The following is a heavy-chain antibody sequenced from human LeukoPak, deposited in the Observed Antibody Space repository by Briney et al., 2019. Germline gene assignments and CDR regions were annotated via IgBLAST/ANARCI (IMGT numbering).Heavy chain of an antibody. CDR2: INPNSGGT. J-gene: IGHJ6*02. V-gene: IGHV1-2*02. Sequence: GASVKVSCKASGYTFTGYYMHWVRQAPGRGLEWMGWINPNSGGTNYAQKFQGRVTMTRDTSISTAYMELSRLRSDDTAVYYCAGIPPGYCTNGVCHKGMDVWGQGTTVTVSS. D-gene: IGHD2-8*01. CDR3: AGIPPGYCTNGVCHKGMDV. CDR1: GYTFTGYY.